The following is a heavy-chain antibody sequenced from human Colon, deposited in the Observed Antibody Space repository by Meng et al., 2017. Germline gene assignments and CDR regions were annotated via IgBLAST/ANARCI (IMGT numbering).Heavy chain of an antibody. CDR1: GYSFTGYY. J-gene: IGHJ5*01. V-gene: IGHV1-2*02. CDR3: ARERASGTYAGWFDS. D-gene: IGHD3-10*01. CDR2: VNPNSGGA. Sequence: ASVKVSCKASGYSFTGYYIHWLRQGPGQGLEWVGWVNPNSGGATYAQNLQGRVTMTRDTSVRTAYMELRGLRSDDTATYYCARERASGTYAGWFDSCGQGILVVASS.